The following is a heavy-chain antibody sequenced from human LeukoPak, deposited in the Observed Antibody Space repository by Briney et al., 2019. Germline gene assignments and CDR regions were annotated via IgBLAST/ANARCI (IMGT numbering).Heavy chain of an antibody. Sequence: GGSLRLSCAASGFTLSSYWMHWVRQAPGKGLVWVSRINSDGSSTNHADSVKGRFTISRDNAKKTLYLQMNSLRAEDTAVYYCAGGLSDYHYTVGYWGQGTLVTVSS. V-gene: IGHV3-74*01. CDR1: GFTLSSYW. CDR3: AGGLSDYHYTVGY. CDR2: INSDGSST. J-gene: IGHJ4*02. D-gene: IGHD3-16*02.